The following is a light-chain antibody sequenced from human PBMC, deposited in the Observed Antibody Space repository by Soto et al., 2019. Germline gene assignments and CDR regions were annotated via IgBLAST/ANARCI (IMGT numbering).Light chain of an antibody. Sequence: QSVLTQPPSVSAAPGQKVTISCSGSSSNIGGNSVSWYQQLPGTAPKLLIYDDNKRPSGIPDRFSGSMSGTSATLGITGFQTGDEADYYCGSWDSSLSAYVFGTGTKATVL. V-gene: IGLV1-51*01. CDR1: SSNIGGNS. J-gene: IGLJ1*01. CDR2: DDN. CDR3: GSWDSSLSAYV.